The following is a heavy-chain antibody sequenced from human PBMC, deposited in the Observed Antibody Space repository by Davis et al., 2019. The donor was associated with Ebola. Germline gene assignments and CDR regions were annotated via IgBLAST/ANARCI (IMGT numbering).Heavy chain of an antibody. CDR2: ISSSSSYI. CDR1: GFTFSDYY. D-gene: IGHD6-6*01. Sequence: GESLKISCAASGFTFSDYYMSWIRQAPGKGLEWVSYISSSSSYIYYADSVKGRFTISRDNAKNSLYLQMNSLRAEDTAVYYCAKGQLAARPGYYYGMDVWGQGTTVTVSS. V-gene: IGHV3-11*06. J-gene: IGHJ6*02. CDR3: AKGQLAARPGYYYGMDV.